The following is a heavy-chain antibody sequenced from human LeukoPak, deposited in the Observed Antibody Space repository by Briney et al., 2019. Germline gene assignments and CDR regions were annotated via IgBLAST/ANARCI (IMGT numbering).Heavy chain of an antibody. CDR3: AKGLTFYCSGVAAENDAFDI. J-gene: IGHJ3*02. CDR2: ISGSGGST. D-gene: IGHD2-15*01. Sequence: GGSLRLSCAASGFTFSSYSMSWVRQAPGKGLEWVSAISGSGGSTYYADSVKGRFTISRDNSKNTLYLQMNSLRAEDTAVYYCAKGLTFYCSGVAAENDAFDIWGQGTMVTVSS. CDR1: GFTFSSYS. V-gene: IGHV3-23*01.